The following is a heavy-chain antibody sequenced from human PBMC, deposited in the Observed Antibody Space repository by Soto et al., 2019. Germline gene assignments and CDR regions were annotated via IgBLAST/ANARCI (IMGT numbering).Heavy chain of an antibody. Sequence: QVQLVQSGAEVKNPGASVKVSCKASGYTFTRYGIGWARQAPGQGLEWMGWINTYNGTTNYAQNVQGRVTLTTDTSTSTAYMEMRLLRSNDTAIYYCAMVDVYVTPSPQDVWGQGTTVIVSS. CDR3: AMVDVYVTPSPQDV. CDR1: GYTFTRYG. J-gene: IGHJ6*02. D-gene: IGHD3-16*01. CDR2: INTYNGTT. V-gene: IGHV1-18*01.